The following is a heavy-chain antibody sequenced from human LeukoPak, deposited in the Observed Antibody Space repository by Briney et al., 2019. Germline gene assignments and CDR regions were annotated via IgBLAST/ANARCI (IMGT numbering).Heavy chain of an antibody. CDR2: INHSGST. CDR1: GGSFSGYY. V-gene: IGHV4-34*01. J-gene: IGHJ4*02. CDR3: ARGRSRYCSSTSCPTGRYFDY. D-gene: IGHD2-2*01. Sequence: SETLSLTCAVYGGSFSGYYWSWIRQPPGKGLEWIGEINHSGSTNYNPSLKSRVTISVDTSKNQFSLKLSSVTAADTAVYCCARGRSRYCSSTSCPTGRYFDYWGQGTLVTVSS.